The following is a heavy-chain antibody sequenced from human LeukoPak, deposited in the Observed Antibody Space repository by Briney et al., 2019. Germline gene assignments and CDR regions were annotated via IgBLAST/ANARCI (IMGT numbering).Heavy chain of an antibody. CDR2: ISYDGNKK. J-gene: IGHJ5*02. CDR3: VHDAYSYRWYKYGALDL. CDR1: GFTFSDYG. D-gene: IGHD4/OR15-4a*01. Sequence: QPGGSLRLSCAASGFTFSDYGVHWVRQVPGKGLEGVAIISYDGNKKYYGDSVKGRSTISRDNSKNTVFLQMDSLGPDDTAVYYCVHDAYSYRWYKYGALDLWGQGALVTVSS. V-gene: IGHV3-30*03.